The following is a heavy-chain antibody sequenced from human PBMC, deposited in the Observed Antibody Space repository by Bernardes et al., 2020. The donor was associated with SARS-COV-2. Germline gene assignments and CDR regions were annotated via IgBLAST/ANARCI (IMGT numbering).Heavy chain of an antibody. D-gene: IGHD2-15*01. CDR3: ARDLHSVAGGDCCPLGY. Sequence: GGSLRLSCAASGFSVSSNYMTWVRQAPGKGLEFVSFIHSGGSTNYGDSVKGRFTISRDNSKNTLDLQINSLRAEDTAMYYCARDLHSVAGGDCCPLGYWGLGTLVTVSS. CDR2: IHSGGST. J-gene: IGHJ4*02. V-gene: IGHV3-66*02. CDR1: GFSVSSNY.